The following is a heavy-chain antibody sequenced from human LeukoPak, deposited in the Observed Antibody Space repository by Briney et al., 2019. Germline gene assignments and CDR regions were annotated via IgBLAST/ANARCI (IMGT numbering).Heavy chain of an antibody. CDR2: ITSSSNTI. V-gene: IGHV3-48*04. D-gene: IGHD6-19*01. Sequence: GGSLRLSCGASGFTFSSYSMNWVRQAPGKGLEWDSYITSSSNTIYYADSVKGRFTISRDNAKNSLYLQMNSLRAEDTAVYYCARRGAVAGTTDYWGQGTLVTVSS. CDR3: ARRGAVAGTTDY. CDR1: GFTFSSYS. J-gene: IGHJ4*02.